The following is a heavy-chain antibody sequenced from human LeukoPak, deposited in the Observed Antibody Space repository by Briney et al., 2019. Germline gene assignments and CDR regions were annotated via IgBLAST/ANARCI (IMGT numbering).Heavy chain of an antibody. CDR3: ASSCSSTSCYGRDV. V-gene: IGHV3-20*01. CDR2: INWNGGST. J-gene: IGHJ6*04. Sequence: GGSLRLSCAASGFTFDDYGMSWVRQAPGKGLEWVSGINWNGGSTGYADSVKGRFTISRDNAKNSLYLQMNSLRAEDTALYHCASSCSSTSCYGRDVWGKGTTVTVSP. CDR1: GFTFDDYG. D-gene: IGHD2-2*01.